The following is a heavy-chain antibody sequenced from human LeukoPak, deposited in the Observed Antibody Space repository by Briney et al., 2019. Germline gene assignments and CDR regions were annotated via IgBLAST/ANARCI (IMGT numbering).Heavy chain of an antibody. CDR2: IIPIFGTA. D-gene: IGHD1-20*01. V-gene: IGHV1-69*13. Sequence: ASVKVSCKASGGTLSSYAISLVRQAPGQGLEWMGGIIPIFGTANYAQKFQGRVTITADESTSTAYMELSSLRSEDTAVYYCARHLQTSITGTTENWFDPWGQGTLVTVSS. CDR1: GGTLSSYA. J-gene: IGHJ5*02. CDR3: ARHLQTSITGTTENWFDP.